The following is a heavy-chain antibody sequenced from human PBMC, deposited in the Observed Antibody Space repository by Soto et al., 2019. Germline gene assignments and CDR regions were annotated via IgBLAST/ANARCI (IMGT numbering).Heavy chain of an antibody. CDR3: AKDTIGSSSWYEYYYYGMDV. CDR1: GFTFSSYA. V-gene: IGHV3-23*01. D-gene: IGHD6-13*01. J-gene: IGHJ6*02. Sequence: EVQLLESGGGLVQPGGSLRLSCAASGFTFSSYAMSWVRQAPGKGLEWVSAISGSGGSTYYADSVKGRFTISRDNSRNTLYLQMNSLRAEDTAVYYCAKDTIGSSSWYEYYYYGMDVWGQGTTVTVSS. CDR2: ISGSGGST.